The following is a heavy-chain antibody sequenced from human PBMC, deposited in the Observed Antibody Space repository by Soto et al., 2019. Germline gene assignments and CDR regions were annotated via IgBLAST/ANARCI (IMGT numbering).Heavy chain of an antibody. CDR3: ARDSGDYDGYYYYMDV. CDR1: GFTFSSYW. J-gene: IGHJ6*03. CDR2: INSDGSST. Sequence: GGSLRLSCAASGFTFSSYWMHWVRQAPGKGLVWVSRINSDGSSTSYADSVKGRFTISRDNAKNTLYLQMNSLRAEDTAVYYCARDSGDYDGYYYYMDVWGKGTTVTVSS. V-gene: IGHV3-74*01. D-gene: IGHD4-17*01.